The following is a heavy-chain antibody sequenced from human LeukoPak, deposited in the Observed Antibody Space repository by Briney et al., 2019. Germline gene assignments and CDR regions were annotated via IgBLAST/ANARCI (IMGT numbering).Heavy chain of an antibody. J-gene: IGHJ3*02. CDR1: GFTFSSYG. Sequence: GGSLRLSCAASGFTFSSYGMHWVRQAPGKGLEWVAFIRYDGSNKYYPDSVKGRFTISRDNPKNTLYLQMNSLRADDTAVYYCARDDSSGYYLLGAFDIWGQGTMVTVSS. CDR3: ARDDSSGYYLLGAFDI. V-gene: IGHV3-30*02. CDR2: IRYDGSNK. D-gene: IGHD3-22*01.